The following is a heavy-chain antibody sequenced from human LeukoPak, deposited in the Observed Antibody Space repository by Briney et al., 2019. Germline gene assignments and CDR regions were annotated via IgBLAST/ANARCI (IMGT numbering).Heavy chain of an antibody. CDR2: ISGSGGST. Sequence: GGSLRLSCAASGFTFSSYAMSWVRQAPGKGLEWVSAISGSGGSTYYADSVKGRFTISRDNSKNTLYLQMNSLRAENTAVYYCAASGIYYDSSGYSQDYYYYYMDVWGKGTTVTVSS. D-gene: IGHD3-22*01. J-gene: IGHJ6*03. CDR1: GFTFSSYA. CDR3: AASGIYYDSSGYSQDYYYYYMDV. V-gene: IGHV3-23*01.